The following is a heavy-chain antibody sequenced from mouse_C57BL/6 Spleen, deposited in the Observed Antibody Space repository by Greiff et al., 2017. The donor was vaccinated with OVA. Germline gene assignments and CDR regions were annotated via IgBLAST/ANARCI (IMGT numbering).Heavy chain of an antibody. Sequence: EVMLVESGGGLVKPGGSLKLSCAASGFTFSSYAMSWVRQTPEKRLEWVATISDGGSYTYYPDNVKGRFTISRDNAKNNLYLQMSHLKSEDTAMYYCAREDGSSFFAYWGQGTLVTVSA. CDR3: AREDGSSFFAY. V-gene: IGHV5-4*01. CDR1: GFTFSSYA. CDR2: ISDGGSYT. J-gene: IGHJ3*01. D-gene: IGHD1-1*01.